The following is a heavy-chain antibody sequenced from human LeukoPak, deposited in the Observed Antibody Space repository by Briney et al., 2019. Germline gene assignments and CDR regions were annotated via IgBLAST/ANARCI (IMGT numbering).Heavy chain of an antibody. D-gene: IGHD1-26*01. Sequence: AGGPLRLSCVGSGFTFSSHEMNWVRQAPGKGLEWLSFISRGGFEIHYAASVEGRFTISRDDAKNSLYLQMNSLRAEDTAVYYCGRESTVGTTTVDYWGQGTLVTVSS. J-gene: IGHJ4*02. CDR2: ISRGGFEI. CDR1: GFTFSSHE. CDR3: GRESTVGTTTVDY. V-gene: IGHV3-48*03.